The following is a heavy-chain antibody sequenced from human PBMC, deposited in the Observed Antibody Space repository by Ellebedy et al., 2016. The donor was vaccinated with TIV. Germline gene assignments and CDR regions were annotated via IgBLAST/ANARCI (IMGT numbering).Heavy chain of an antibody. Sequence: SETLSLTXAVYGGSFSGYYWSWIRQPPGKGLEWIGEINHSGSTNYNPSLKSRVTISVDTSKNQFSLKLSSVTAADTAVYYCARGYGQYCSGGSCYSGATNWFDPWGQGTLVTVSS. CDR2: INHSGST. CDR3: ARGYGQYCSGGSCYSGATNWFDP. J-gene: IGHJ5*02. V-gene: IGHV4-34*01. D-gene: IGHD2-15*01. CDR1: GGSFSGYY.